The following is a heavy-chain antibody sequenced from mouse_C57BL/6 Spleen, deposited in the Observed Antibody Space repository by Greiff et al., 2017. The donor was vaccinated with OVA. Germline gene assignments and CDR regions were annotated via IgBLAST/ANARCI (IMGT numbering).Heavy chain of an antibody. CDR2: INPSSGYT. J-gene: IGHJ2*01. Sequence: VQLVESGAELAKPGASVKLSCKASGYTFTSYWMHWVKQRPGQGLEWIGYINPSSGYTKYNQKFKDKATLTADKSSSTAYMQLSSLTYEDSAVYYCARGRVYYGNYGGYFDYWGQGTTLTVSS. CDR1: GYTFTSYW. V-gene: IGHV1-7*01. D-gene: IGHD2-1*01. CDR3: ARGRVYYGNYGGYFDY.